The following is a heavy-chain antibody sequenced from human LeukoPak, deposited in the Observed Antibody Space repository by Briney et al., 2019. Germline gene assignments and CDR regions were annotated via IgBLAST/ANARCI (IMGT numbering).Heavy chain of an antibody. J-gene: IGHJ4*02. Sequence: ASVTVSCKASGYTFTGYYMHWVRQAPGQGLEWMGRINPNSGGTNYAQKFQGRVTMTRDTSISTAYTELSRLRSDETAVYYCAREGEYQVPYFDYCGQGTLVTVSS. V-gene: IGHV1-2*06. D-gene: IGHD2-2*01. CDR1: GYTFTGYY. CDR2: INPNSGGT. CDR3: AREGEYQVPYFDY.